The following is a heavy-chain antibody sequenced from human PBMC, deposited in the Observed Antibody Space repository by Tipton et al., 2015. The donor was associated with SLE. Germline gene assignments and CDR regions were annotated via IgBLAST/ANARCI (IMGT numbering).Heavy chain of an antibody. CDR2: IGGHGTDT. CDR1: GLTFNSYA. J-gene: IGHJ3*02. V-gene: IGHV3-23*01. Sequence: SLRLSCAASGLTFNSYAMNWIRQAPGKGLEWVSSIGGHGTDTYYADSVKGRFTVSRDNSKSTLYLQMNTLRPEDTAVYSCAKDLRSYNSRWDAFDIWGRGTMVIVSS. D-gene: IGHD1-20*01. CDR3: AKDLRSYNSRWDAFDI.